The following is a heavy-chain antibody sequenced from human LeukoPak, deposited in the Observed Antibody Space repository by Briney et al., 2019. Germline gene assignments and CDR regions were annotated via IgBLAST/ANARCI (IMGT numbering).Heavy chain of an antibody. CDR2: ISGSGGST. V-gene: IGHV3-23*01. D-gene: IGHD2-15*01. CDR3: AKGNIVVVVAASGEYDY. CDR1: GFTFSSYA. J-gene: IGHJ4*02. Sequence: GGSLRLSCAASGFTFSSYAMSWVHQAPGKGLEWVSAISGSGGSTYYADSVKGRFTISRDNSKNTLYLQMNSLRAEDTAVYYCAKGNIVVVVAASGEYDYWGQGTLVTVSS.